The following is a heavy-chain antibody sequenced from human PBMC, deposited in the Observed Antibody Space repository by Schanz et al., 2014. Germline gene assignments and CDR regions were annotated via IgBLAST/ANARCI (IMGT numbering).Heavy chain of an antibody. D-gene: IGHD3-9*01. CDR2: ISPSSATI. CDR1: GFSFSSYS. V-gene: IGHV3-48*01. CDR3: ARVRYDILTDYYTEYYFDS. Sequence: EEQLVESGGGLVQPGGSLRLSCAASGFSFSSYSMNWVRQAPVRGLEWVSYISPSSATIYYADSVKGRFTVSRDNAKNSLYLQMNSLRAEDTAVYYCARVRYDILTDYYTEYYFDSWGQGTLVAVSS. J-gene: IGHJ4*02.